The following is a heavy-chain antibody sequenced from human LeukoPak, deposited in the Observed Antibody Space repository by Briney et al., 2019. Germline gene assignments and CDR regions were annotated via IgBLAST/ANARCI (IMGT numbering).Heavy chain of an antibody. D-gene: IGHD3-22*01. CDR1: GFTFSSYA. Sequence: GGSLRLSCAASGFTFSSYAMSWVRQAPGKGLEWVSGISGSGDRTYYADSVRGRFTISRDNSKNTLYLQMNSLRAEDTAVYYCAKDKVTMIVVVMVNWGQGTLVTVSS. V-gene: IGHV3-23*01. CDR3: AKDKVTMIVVVMVN. J-gene: IGHJ4*02. CDR2: ISGSGDRT.